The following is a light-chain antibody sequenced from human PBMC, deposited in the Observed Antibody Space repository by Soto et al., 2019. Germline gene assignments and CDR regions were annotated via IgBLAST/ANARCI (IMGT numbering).Light chain of an antibody. CDR3: QQLNAYPLT. V-gene: IGKV1-9*01. CDR2: AAS. CDR1: QGISTY. Sequence: DIQLTQSPSLLSASVGDRVTITCRASQGISTYLAWYQQTSGKAPKLLISAASTLQRGVPSRFSRSGSGTQFTPTISSLLPYDFATYCCQQLNAYPLTFVGGTKV. J-gene: IGKJ4*01.